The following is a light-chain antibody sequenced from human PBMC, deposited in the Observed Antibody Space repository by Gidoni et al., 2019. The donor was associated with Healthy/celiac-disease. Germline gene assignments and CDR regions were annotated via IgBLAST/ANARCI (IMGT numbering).Light chain of an antibody. J-gene: IGLJ1*01. Sequence: QSALTQPPSASGSPGQSVTISCTGTSSDVGGYNYVSWYQQHPGKAPKLMIYEVTKRPSGVPDRFFGSKSVNTASLTVSGLQAEDEADYYCSSYAGSDNYVFGTGTKVTVL. V-gene: IGLV2-8*01. CDR2: EVT. CDR3: SSYAGSDNYV. CDR1: SSDVGGYNY.